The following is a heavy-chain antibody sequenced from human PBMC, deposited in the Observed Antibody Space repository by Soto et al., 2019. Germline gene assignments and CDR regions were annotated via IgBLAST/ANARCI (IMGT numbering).Heavy chain of an antibody. V-gene: IGHV4-31*03. CDR3: ASEGSYHYFDF. CDR2: IYYSGST. CDR1: GDSLSRGGYY. J-gene: IGHJ4*02. D-gene: IGHD1-26*01. Sequence: PSDTLSLTCSVSGDSLSRGGYYWSWVRQHPERGLEWIGNIYYSGSTGYSPSLKSRVTISLDTSKNQYSLKLSSVTAADTAVYYCASEGSYHYFDFWGQVALVTVSS.